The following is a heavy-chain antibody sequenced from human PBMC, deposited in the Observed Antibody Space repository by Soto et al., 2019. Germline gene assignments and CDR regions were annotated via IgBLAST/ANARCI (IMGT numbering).Heavy chain of an antibody. CDR1: GGSFSGYY. D-gene: IGHD3-10*01. V-gene: IGHV4-34*01. J-gene: IGHJ6*02. CDR3: ARGMVRGVQETYYYYGMDV. CDR2: INHSGST. Sequence: PSETLSLTCAVYGGSFSGYYWSWIRQPPGKGLEWIGEINHSGSTNYNPSLKSRVTISVDTSKNQFSLKLSSVTAADTAVYYCARGMVRGVQETYYYYGMDVWGQGTTVTVSS.